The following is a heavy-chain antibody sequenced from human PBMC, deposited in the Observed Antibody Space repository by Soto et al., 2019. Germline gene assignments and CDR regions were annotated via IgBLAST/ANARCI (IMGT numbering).Heavy chain of an antibody. Sequence: GGSLRLSCAVSAFTFRSSPMRWVRRPPGKGLEWVSGINGGDDSKHYAEAVRGRFTIIRDNSKNTLLLRMNSLRVEDTAIYYCVKDSHWGIIWPIHDHWGQGTQVTGSS. V-gene: IGHV3-23*01. CDR1: AFTFRSSP. CDR2: INGGDDSK. CDR3: VKDSHWGIIWPIHDH. J-gene: IGHJ4*02. D-gene: IGHD3-16*01.